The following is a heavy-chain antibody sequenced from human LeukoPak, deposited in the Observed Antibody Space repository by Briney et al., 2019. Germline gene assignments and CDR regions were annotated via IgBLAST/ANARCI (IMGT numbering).Heavy chain of an antibody. V-gene: IGHV3-7*01. D-gene: IGHD1-1*01. CDR3: ARGETGAFDY. Sequence: PGGSLRLSCAASGFTFSNHRMSWVRQAPGKGLEWVASIKQDGSEKYYVDSVKGRFTISRDNAKNSLYLQMNSLRAEDTAVYYCARGETGAFDYWGQGTLVTVSS. J-gene: IGHJ4*02. CDR1: GFTFSNHR. CDR2: IKQDGSEK.